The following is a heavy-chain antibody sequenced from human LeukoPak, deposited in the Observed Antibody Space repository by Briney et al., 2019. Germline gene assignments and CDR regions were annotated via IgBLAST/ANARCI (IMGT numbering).Heavy chain of an antibody. J-gene: IGHJ4*02. Sequence: GGSLRLSCAASGFTFSSYAMSWVRQAPGKGLEWVSAISGSGGSTYYADSVKGRFTISRDNSKNTLYLQMNSLRAEDTAVYYCAREYGGYSYGYGVEYWGQGTLVTVSS. CDR1: GFTFSSYA. D-gene: IGHD5-18*01. CDR3: AREYGGYSYGYGVEY. CDR2: ISGSGGST. V-gene: IGHV3-23*01.